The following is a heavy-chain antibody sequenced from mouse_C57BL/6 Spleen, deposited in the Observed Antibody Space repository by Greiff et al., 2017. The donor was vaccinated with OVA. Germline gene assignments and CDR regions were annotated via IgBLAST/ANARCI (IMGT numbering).Heavy chain of an antibody. CDR2: ISDGGSYT. CDR1: GFTFSSYA. D-gene: IGHD1-1*01. Sequence: VKLVESGGGLVKPGGSLKLSCAASGFTFSSYAMSWVRQTPEKRLEWVATISDGGSYTYYPDNVKGRFTISRDNAKNNLYLQMSHLKSEDTAMYYCARGIYYYGSSYGWYFDVWGTGTTVTVSS. CDR3: ARGIYYYGSSYGWYFDV. V-gene: IGHV5-4*03. J-gene: IGHJ1*03.